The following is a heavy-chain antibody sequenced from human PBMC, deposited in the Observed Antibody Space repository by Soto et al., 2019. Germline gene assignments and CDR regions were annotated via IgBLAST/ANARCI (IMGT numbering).Heavy chain of an antibody. D-gene: IGHD2-15*01. J-gene: IGHJ5*02. CDR1: DDSLSTYY. CDR3: ARSAIPRGGWFRP. Sequence: ETLSLTCNVSDDSLSTYYWSWIRQPAGKGLEWIGRIYASGSTNYNPSLKGRVSMSVDTSKKQFSLRMISVTAADTAMYYCARSAIPRGGWFRPWGQGVLVTVSS. V-gene: IGHV4-4*07. CDR2: IYASGST.